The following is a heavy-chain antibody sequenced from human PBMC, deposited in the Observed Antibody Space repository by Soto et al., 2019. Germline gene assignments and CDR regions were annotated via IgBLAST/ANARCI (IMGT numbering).Heavy chain of an antibody. Sequence: ASVNVSCKASGYTFTSYGISWVRQAPGQGLEWMGWISAYNGNTNYAQKLQGRVTMTTDTSTSTAYMELRSLRSDDTAVYYCARDVEYSSGPTLGLAYWGQGTLVTVSS. CDR1: GYTFTSYG. V-gene: IGHV1-18*01. CDR2: ISAYNGNT. J-gene: IGHJ4*02. D-gene: IGHD6-19*01. CDR3: ARDVEYSSGPTLGLAY.